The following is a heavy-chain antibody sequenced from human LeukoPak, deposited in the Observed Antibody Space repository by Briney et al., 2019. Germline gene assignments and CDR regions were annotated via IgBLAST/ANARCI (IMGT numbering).Heavy chain of an antibody. Sequence: GGSLRLSCAASGFTFSSYWMSWVRQAPGKGLEWVANIKQDGSEKYYVDSVKGRFTISRDNAKNSLYLQMNSLRAEDTAVYYCARDLIIYSSGWYGEGGAFDIWGQGSMVTVSS. D-gene: IGHD6-19*01. CDR3: ARDLIIYSSGWYGEGGAFDI. CDR1: GFTFSSYW. V-gene: IGHV3-7*01. J-gene: IGHJ3*02. CDR2: IKQDGSEK.